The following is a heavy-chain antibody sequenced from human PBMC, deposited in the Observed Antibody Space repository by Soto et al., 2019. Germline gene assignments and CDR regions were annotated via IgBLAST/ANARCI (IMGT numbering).Heavy chain of an antibody. D-gene: IGHD3-3*01. CDR1: GGSISSSNW. Sequence: SLTCAVSGGSISSSNWWSWVRQPPGKGLEWIGEIYHSGSTNYNPSLKSRVTISVDKSKNQFSLKLSSVTAADTAVYYCASRLRFLEWLPDYYYYGMDVWGQGTTVTVSS. V-gene: IGHV4-4*02. CDR2: IYHSGST. CDR3: ASRLRFLEWLPDYYYYGMDV. J-gene: IGHJ6*02.